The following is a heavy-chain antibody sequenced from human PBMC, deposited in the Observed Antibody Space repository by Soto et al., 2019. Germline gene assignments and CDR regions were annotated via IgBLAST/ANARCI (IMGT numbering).Heavy chain of an antibody. J-gene: IGHJ6*02. CDR2: IFHSGST. D-gene: IGHD3-10*01. CDR3: ARESRITMLRGVIITPGMDV. V-gene: IGHV4-4*02. Sequence: PSETLSLTCAVSGGSISNNNWWSWVRQPPGKGLEWIGEIFHSGSTNYNPSLKSRVTISVDKSKNQFSLKLTSVTDADTAVYYCARESRITMLRGVIITPGMDVWGQGTTVTVSS. CDR1: GGSISNNNW.